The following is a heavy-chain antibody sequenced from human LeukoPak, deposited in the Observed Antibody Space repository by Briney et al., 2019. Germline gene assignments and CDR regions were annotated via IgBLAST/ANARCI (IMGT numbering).Heavy chain of an antibody. Sequence: SETLSLTCTVSGGSISSYYWSWIRQPPGKGLEWIGYIYYSGSTNYNPSLKSRVTISVDTSKNQFSLKLSSVTAADTAVYYCAREVGGYSSSWYGDYFDYGGQGTLVTVSS. CDR2: IYYSGST. D-gene: IGHD6-13*01. CDR1: GGSISSYY. J-gene: IGHJ4*02. V-gene: IGHV4-59*01. CDR3: AREVGGYSSSWYGDYFDY.